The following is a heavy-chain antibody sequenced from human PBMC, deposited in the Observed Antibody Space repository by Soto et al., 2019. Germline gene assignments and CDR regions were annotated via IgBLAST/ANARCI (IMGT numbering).Heavy chain of an antibody. Sequence: PSETLSLTCTVSGGSISSGGYYWSWIRQHPGKGLEWIGYIYYSGSTYYNPSLKSRVTISVDTSKNQFSLKLSSVTAADTAVNYCARAEYSYGSFLDPWGQGTLVTVSS. V-gene: IGHV4-31*02. D-gene: IGHD5-18*01. CDR2: IYYSGST. CDR3: ARAEYSYGSFLDP. CDR1: GGSISSGGYY. J-gene: IGHJ5*02.